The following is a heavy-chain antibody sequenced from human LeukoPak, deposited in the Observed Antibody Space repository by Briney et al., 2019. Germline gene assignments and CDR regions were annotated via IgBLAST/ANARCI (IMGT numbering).Heavy chain of an antibody. CDR1: GFTFSSFS. D-gene: IGHD1-26*01. CDR3: AKTLVGATAYFDS. Sequence: GGSLRLSCAASGFTFSSFSMNWVRQAPGKGLEWVSYISRSRSTIYYADSVKGRFTISRDNAKNSLYLQMNSLRDEDTAVYYCAKTLVGATAYFDSWGQGTLVTVSS. V-gene: IGHV3-48*02. J-gene: IGHJ4*02. CDR2: ISRSRSTI.